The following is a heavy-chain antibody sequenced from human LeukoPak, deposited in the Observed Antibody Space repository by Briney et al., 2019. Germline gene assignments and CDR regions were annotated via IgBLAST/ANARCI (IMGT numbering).Heavy chain of an antibody. CDR3: ARDGTEYSSGWARFDY. V-gene: IGHV1-18*01. Sequence: GASVKVSCKTSGYTFTSYGISWVRQAPGQGLEWVGWISAYNGNTNYAQKFQGRVTMTTDKSTSTACMEMRSLTPDDTAIYYCARDGTEYSSGWARFDYWGQGTLLTVSS. CDR1: GYTFTSYG. D-gene: IGHD6-19*01. CDR2: ISAYNGNT. J-gene: IGHJ4*02.